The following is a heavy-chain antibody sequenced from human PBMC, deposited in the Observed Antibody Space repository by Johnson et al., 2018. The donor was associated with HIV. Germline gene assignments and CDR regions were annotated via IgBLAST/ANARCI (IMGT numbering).Heavy chain of an antibody. Sequence: QVRLVESGGGVVQPGRSLRLSCAASGFTFSSYAMHWVRQAPGKGLEWVAVISYDGSNKYYADSVKGRFTISRDNAKNSLYLQMNSLRAEDTAVYYCAGRGDCGGDCYPDGFDIWGQVTMVTVSS. CDR3: AGRGDCGGDCYPDGFDI. CDR1: GFTFSSYA. CDR2: ISYDGSNK. J-gene: IGHJ3*02. D-gene: IGHD2-21*02. V-gene: IGHV3-30*04.